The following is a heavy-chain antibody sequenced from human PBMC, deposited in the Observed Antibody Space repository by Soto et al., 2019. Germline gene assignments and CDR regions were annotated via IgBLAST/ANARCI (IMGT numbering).Heavy chain of an antibody. J-gene: IGHJ4*02. V-gene: IGHV3-15*07. CDR3: TTDTLISGTPLFDS. CDR1: GFTFNNAW. D-gene: IGHD1-20*01. CDR2: IKSNPDDGTT. Sequence: PGGSLRLSCAASGFTFNNAWMNWVRQAPGKGLEWVGRIKSNPDDGTTDYAVPVKGRFSISRDDSKNTLYLQMNSLKTEDTAVYYCTTDTLISGTPLFDSWGQGTLVTVSS.